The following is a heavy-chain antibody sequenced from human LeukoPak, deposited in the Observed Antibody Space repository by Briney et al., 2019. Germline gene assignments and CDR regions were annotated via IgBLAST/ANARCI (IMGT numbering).Heavy chain of an antibody. CDR3: ARDRSGGWLRV. CDR1: GGSISSYY. V-gene: IGHV4-59*01. D-gene: IGHD6-19*01. Sequence: PSETLSLTCTVSGGSISSYYWSWIRQPPGKGLEWIGYIYYSGSTNYNPSLKSRVTISVDTSKNQFSLKLSSVTAADTAVYYCARDRSGGWLRVWGQGTLVTVSS. J-gene: IGHJ4*02. CDR2: IYYSGST.